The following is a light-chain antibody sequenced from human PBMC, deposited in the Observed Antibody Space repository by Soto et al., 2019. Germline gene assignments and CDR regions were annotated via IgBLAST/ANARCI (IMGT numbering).Light chain of an antibody. CDR3: AAWGAGLNGYV. J-gene: IGLJ1*01. CDR2: SDN. V-gene: IGLV1-44*01. Sequence: QPVLTQPPSASGTPGQRVTISCSGSSSNIGSNAVGWYQQLPGTAPKLLIYSDNQRPSGVPDRFSGSKSGTSASLAISGLQSEDEADYYCAAWGAGLNGYVFGTGTKLTVL. CDR1: SSNIGSNA.